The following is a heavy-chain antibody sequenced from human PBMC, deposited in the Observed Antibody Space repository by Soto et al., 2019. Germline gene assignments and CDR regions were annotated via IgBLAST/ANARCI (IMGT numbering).Heavy chain of an antibody. CDR1: GGSISSYY. D-gene: IGHD3-16*01. Sequence: SETLSLTCTVSGGSISSYYWSWIRQPPGKGLEWIGYIYYSGSTNYNPSLKSRVTISVDTSKNQFSLKLSSVTAADTAVYYCAGGSWFDPWGQGTLVTVSS. J-gene: IGHJ5*02. CDR2: IYYSGST. CDR3: AGGSWFDP. V-gene: IGHV4-59*01.